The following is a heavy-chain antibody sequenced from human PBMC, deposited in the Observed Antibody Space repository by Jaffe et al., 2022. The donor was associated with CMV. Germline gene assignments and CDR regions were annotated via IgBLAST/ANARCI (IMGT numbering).Heavy chain of an antibody. V-gene: IGHV1-8*01. CDR2: MNPNSGNT. J-gene: IGHJ6*02. CDR1: GYTFTSYD. CDR3: ARMLGNWNYGSRYYYGMDV. Sequence: QVQLVQSGAEVKKPGASVKVSCKASGYTFTSYDINWVRQATGQGLEWMGWMNPNSGNTGYAQKFQGRVTMTRNTSISTAYMELSSLRSEDTAVYYCARMLGNWNYGSRYYYGMDVWGQGTTVTVSS. D-gene: IGHD1-7*01.